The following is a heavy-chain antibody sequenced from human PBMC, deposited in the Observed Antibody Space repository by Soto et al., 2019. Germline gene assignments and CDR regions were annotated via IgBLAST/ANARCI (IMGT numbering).Heavy chain of an antibody. CDR1: EGTFSSYA. Sequence: SVKVSCKASEGTFSSYAISWVRQAPGQGLEWMGGIIPIFGTANYAQKFQGRVTITADESTSTAYMELSSLRSEDTAVYYCARGVIVVVPAATPYYYYDRMDVWGQGTTVTVSS. V-gene: IGHV1-69*13. CDR3: ARGVIVVVPAATPYYYYDRMDV. CDR2: IIPIFGTA. D-gene: IGHD2-2*01. J-gene: IGHJ6*02.